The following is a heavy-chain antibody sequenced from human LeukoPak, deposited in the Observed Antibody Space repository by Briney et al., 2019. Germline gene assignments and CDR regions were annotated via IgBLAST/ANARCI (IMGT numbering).Heavy chain of an antibody. CDR1: GYSFTSYW. V-gene: IGHV5-51*01. D-gene: IGHD3-10*01. CDR3: ARVLESGDYFDY. CDR2: IYYGDSDT. Sequence: GESLKISCTGSGYSFTSYWIDWVRQIPGKGLEWMRIIYYGDSDTRYSPSFQGQVTLSADKSISTAYLQWSSLKASDTAMYYCARVLESGDYFDYWGQGTLVTVSS. J-gene: IGHJ4*02.